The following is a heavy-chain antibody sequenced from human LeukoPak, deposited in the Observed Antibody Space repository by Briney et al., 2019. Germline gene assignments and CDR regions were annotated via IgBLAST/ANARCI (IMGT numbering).Heavy chain of an antibody. J-gene: IGHJ4*02. CDR2: ISPADGKT. V-gene: IGHV1-18*01. CDR3: SRARTVGYYDSSGF. D-gene: IGHD3-22*01. Sequence: GASVKVSCKTSGYPFTSYGLSWMRQAPGQGLEWIGWISPADGKTRFSQNFVGRVTLTTDTPTSTVNMELRSLRSDDTAVYYCSRARTVGYYDSSGFWGQGTLVTVSS. CDR1: GYPFTSYG.